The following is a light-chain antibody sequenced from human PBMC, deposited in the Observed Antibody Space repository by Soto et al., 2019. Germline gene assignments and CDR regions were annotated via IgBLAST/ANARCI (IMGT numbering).Light chain of an antibody. CDR3: SSYTSSSLYV. CDR1: SSDVGGSNY. J-gene: IGLJ1*01. CDR2: DVS. V-gene: IGLV2-14*01. Sequence: QSVLTQPSSVSGSPGQSITISCTGTSSDVGGSNYVSWYQQLPGKAPKLMIYDVSDRPSGVSNRFSGSKSGNTASLTISGLQAEDEAEYYCSSYTSSSLYVFGTGTKLTVL.